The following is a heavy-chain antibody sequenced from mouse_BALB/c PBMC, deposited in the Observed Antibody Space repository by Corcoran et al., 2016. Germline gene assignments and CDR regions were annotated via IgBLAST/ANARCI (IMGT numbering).Heavy chain of an antibody. J-gene: IGHJ4*01. CDR1: GYTFSSYW. V-gene: IGHV1-9*01. CDR3: ARKSRVTTRAMDY. Sequence: QVQLQQSGAELMKPGASVKISCKATGYTFSSYWIEWVKQRPGHGLEWIGEILPGSGSTNYNEKFKGKATFTADTSSNTAYMQLSSLTSEDSAVYYCARKSRVTTRAMDYWGQGTSVTVSS. D-gene: IGHD2-10*02. CDR2: ILPGSGST.